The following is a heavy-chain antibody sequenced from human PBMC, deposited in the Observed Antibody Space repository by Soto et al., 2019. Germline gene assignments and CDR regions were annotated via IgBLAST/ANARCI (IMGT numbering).Heavy chain of an antibody. D-gene: IGHD2-21*02. CDR1: GGTFSSYA. CDR2: IIPIFGTA. CDR3: ARDLPPPAYCGCDCLYYYYGMDV. Sequence: QVQLVQSGAEVKKPGSSVKVSCKASGGTFSSYAISWVRQAPGQGLEWMGGIIPIFGTANYAQKFQGRVTITEDESTSTAYMELSRLRSEDTAVYYCARDLPPPAYCGCDCLYYYYGMDVWGQGTTVTVSS. V-gene: IGHV1-69*01. J-gene: IGHJ6*02.